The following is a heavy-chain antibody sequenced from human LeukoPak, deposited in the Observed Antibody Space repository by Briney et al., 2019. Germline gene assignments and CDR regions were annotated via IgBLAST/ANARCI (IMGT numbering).Heavy chain of an antibody. CDR2: ISSSSTI. J-gene: IGHJ5*02. CDR3: ARDSSGSYYDILTGYYIYNWFDP. D-gene: IGHD3-9*01. CDR1: GFTFSSYS. Sequence: GGSLRLSCAASGFTFSSYSMNWVRQAPGKGLEWVSYISSSSTIFYADSVKGRFTISRDNAKNSLYLQMNSLRAEDTAVYYCARDSSGSYYDILTGYYIYNWFDPWGQGTLVTVSS. V-gene: IGHV3-48*04.